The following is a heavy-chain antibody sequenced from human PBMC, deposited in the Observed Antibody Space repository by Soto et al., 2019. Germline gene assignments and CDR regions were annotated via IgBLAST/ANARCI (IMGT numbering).Heavy chain of an antibody. CDR3: ARSPPDKWELPLLYGMDV. D-gene: IGHD2-15*01. Sequence: GASVKVSCKASGYTFTSYDINWVRQATGQGLEWMGWMNPNNGNTDYAQKFQGRVTMTTDTSMSTAYMELRSLRSDDTAVYYCARSPPDKWELPLLYGMDVWGQGTTVTVSS. CDR2: MNPNNGNT. CDR1: GYTFTSYD. V-gene: IGHV1-8*01. J-gene: IGHJ6*02.